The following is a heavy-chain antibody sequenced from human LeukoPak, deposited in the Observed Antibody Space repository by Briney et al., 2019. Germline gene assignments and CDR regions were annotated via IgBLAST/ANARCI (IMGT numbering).Heavy chain of an antibody. CDR3: ARGDYYDSSGYYYRAEVAFDI. D-gene: IGHD3-22*01. CDR2: INPSGGST. CDR1: GYTFTSYY. J-gene: IGHJ3*02. V-gene: IGHV1-46*01. Sequence: ASVKVSCKASGYTFTSYYMHWVRQAPGQGLEWMGIINPSGGSTSYAQKFQGRVTMTRDMSTSTVYMELSSLRSEDTAVYYCARGDYYDSSGYYYRAEVAFDIWGQGTMVTVSS.